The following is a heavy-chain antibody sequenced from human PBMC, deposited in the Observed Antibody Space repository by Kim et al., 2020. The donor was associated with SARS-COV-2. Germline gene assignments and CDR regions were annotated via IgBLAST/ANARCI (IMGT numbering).Heavy chain of an antibody. CDR2: ISAYNGNT. J-gene: IGHJ5*02. V-gene: IGHV1-18*01. CDR3: TRAKRQLRYFDWITYNWFDP. Sequence: ASVKVSCKASGYTFTSYGISWVRQAPGQGLEWMGWISAYNGNTNYAQKLQGRVTMTTDTSTSTAYMELRSPRSDDTAVYYCTRAKRQLRYFDWITYNWFDPWGQGTLVTVSS. CDR1: GYTFTSYG. D-gene: IGHD3-9*01.